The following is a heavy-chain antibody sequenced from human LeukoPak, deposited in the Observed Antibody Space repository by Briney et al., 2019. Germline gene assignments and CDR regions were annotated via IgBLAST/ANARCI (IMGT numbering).Heavy chain of an antibody. CDR1: GYTFTAYY. D-gene: IGHD3-10*01. J-gene: IGHJ3*02. V-gene: IGHV1-2*02. Sequence: ASVKVSCKASGYTFTAYYMHWVRQAPGQGLEWMGWINPNSGGTNYAQKFQGRVTMTRDTSISTAYMELSRLRSDDTAVYYCARIRITMVRGVLDAFDICGQGTMVTVSS. CDR2: INPNSGGT. CDR3: ARIRITMVRGVLDAFDI.